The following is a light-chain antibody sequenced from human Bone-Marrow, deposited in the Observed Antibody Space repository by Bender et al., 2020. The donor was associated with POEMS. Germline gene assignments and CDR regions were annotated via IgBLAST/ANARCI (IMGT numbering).Light chain of an antibody. V-gene: IGLV1-40*01. Sequence: QSVLSQPPSVSAAPGQRVTISCTGTSSNIGAGHDVHWYQQLPGAAPKLLISGNNNRPSGVPDRFSGSKSGTSASLAITGLQAEDEADYYCQSYDNSLRAWVFGGRTKLTVL. CDR3: QSYDNSLRAWV. CDR2: GNN. CDR1: SSNIGAGHD. J-gene: IGLJ3*02.